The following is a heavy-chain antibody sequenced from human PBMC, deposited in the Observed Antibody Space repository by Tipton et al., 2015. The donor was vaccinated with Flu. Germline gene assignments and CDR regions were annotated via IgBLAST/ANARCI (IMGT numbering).Heavy chain of an antibody. Sequence: TLSLTCTVSGGSISSSSYYWGWVRQHPGKGLEWIGYIYYSGSTYYNPSLKSRVTISVDTSKNQFSLKLSSVTAADTAVYYCARDSMAAAGDWGQGTLVTVSS. CDR2: IYYSGST. CDR3: ARDSMAAAGD. CDR1: GGSISSSSYY. J-gene: IGHJ4*02. V-gene: IGHV4-31*03. D-gene: IGHD6-13*01.